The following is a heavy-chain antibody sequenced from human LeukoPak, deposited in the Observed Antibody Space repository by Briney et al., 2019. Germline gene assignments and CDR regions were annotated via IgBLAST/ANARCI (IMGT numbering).Heavy chain of an antibody. Sequence: SETLSLTCTVSGGSISSYYWSWIRQPPGKGLEWIGYIYYSGSTNYNPSLKSRVTISVDTSKNQFSLKLSSVTAADTAVYYCARVYGWELLGPHFDYWGQGTLVTVSS. V-gene: IGHV4-59*01. CDR3: ARVYGWELLGPHFDY. CDR2: IYYSGST. D-gene: IGHD1-26*01. J-gene: IGHJ4*02. CDR1: GGSISSYY.